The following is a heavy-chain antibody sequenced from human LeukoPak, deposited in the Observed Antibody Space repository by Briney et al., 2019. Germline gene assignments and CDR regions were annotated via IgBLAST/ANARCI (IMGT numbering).Heavy chain of an antibody. CDR3: ARGPHLALDTDDAFDI. Sequence: GGSLRLSCAASGFTFSNYAMNWVRQAPGKGLEWVSFISSSSSYIYYADSVKGRFTISRDNAENSLYLQMNSLRVEDTAVYYCARGPHLALDTDDAFDIWGQGTMVTVSS. V-gene: IGHV3-21*01. CDR2: ISSSSSYI. D-gene: IGHD5-18*01. J-gene: IGHJ3*02. CDR1: GFTFSNYA.